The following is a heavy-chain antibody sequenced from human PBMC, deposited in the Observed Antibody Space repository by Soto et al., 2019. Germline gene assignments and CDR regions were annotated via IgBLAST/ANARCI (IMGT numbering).Heavy chain of an antibody. CDR3: ARGGRNMIVEVPFDY. D-gene: IGHD3-22*01. CDR2: INPSGGST. Sequence: QVQLVQSGAEVKKPGASVKVSCKASGYTFTSYYMHWVRQAPGQGLEWMGIINPSGGSTSYAQKFQGRVTMTRDTSTSTVYMELSSLRSEDTAVYYCARGGRNMIVEVPFDYWGQGTLVTVSS. CDR1: GYTFTSYY. V-gene: IGHV1-46*01. J-gene: IGHJ4*02.